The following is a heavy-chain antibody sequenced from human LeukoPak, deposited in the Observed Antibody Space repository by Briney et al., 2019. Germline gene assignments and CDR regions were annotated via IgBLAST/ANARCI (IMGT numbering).Heavy chain of an antibody. D-gene: IGHD5-24*01. CDR2: ISYDGSNK. V-gene: IGHV3-30-3*01. CDR1: GFTFSSYA. CDR3: VRGDVLWLQFGY. Sequence: GGSLRLSCAASGFTFSSYAMHWVRQAPGKGLEWVAVISYDGSNKYYADSVKGRFTISRDNSKNTLYLQMNSLRAEDTAVYYCVRGDVLWLQFGYWGQGTLVTVSS. J-gene: IGHJ4*02.